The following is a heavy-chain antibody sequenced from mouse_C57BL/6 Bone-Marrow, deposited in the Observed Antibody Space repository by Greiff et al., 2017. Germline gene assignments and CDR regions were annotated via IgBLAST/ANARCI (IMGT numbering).Heavy chain of an antibody. V-gene: IGHV1-55*01. CDR1: GYTFTSYW. Sequence: QVQLQQPGAELVKPGASVKMSCKASGYTFTSYWITWVKQRPGQGLEWIGDIYPGSGSTNYNEKFKSKATLTVDTSSSTAYMQLSSLTSEASAVYYCARGYYGRLNFDYWGQGTTLRVSS. J-gene: IGHJ2*01. CDR2: IYPGSGST. CDR3: ARGYYGRLNFDY. D-gene: IGHD2-1*01.